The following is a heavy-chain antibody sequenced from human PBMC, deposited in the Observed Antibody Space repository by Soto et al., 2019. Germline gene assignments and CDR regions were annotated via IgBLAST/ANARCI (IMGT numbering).Heavy chain of an antibody. V-gene: IGHV4-59*01. D-gene: IGHD3-3*01. CDR2: IYSSGST. J-gene: IGHJ5*02. CDR1: GGSISSYY. CDR3: ARGYNDFWSGYFTWFDP. Sequence: PSETLSLTCTVSGGSISSYYWSWIRQPPGKGLEWIGYIYSSGSTTYNPSLKSRVTISLDTSKNQFSLKLSSVTAADTAVYYCARGYNDFWSGYFTWFDPWGQGTLVTVSS.